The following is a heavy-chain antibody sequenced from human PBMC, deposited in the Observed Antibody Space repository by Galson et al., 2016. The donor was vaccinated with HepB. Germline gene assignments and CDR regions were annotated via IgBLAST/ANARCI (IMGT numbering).Heavy chain of an antibody. Sequence: SLRLSCAASGFAFSTYVMSWVRQAPGKGLEWVSAISGSGGSTYYADSVKGRFTISRDNSKNTLYLQMNSLKAPDTAVYYCAKDVYDYVWGNYRPRPVDYWGQGTLVTVSS. D-gene: IGHD3-16*02. V-gene: IGHV3-23*01. J-gene: IGHJ4*02. CDR3: AKDVYDYVWGNYRPRPVDY. CDR2: ISGSGGST. CDR1: GFAFSTYV.